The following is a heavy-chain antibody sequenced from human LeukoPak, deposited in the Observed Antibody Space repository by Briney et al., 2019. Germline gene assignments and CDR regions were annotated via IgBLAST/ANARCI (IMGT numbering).Heavy chain of an antibody. CDR2: IYRSGST. J-gene: IGHJ3*02. Sequence: PSETLSLTCTVSGYSISSGYYWGWIRQPPGKGLEWIGSIYRSGSTYYNPSRKSRVTISVDTSKNQFSLKLSSVTAADTAVYYCARGCSGGSCYSRDAFDIWGQGTMVTVSS. D-gene: IGHD2-15*01. CDR3: ARGCSGGSCYSRDAFDI. V-gene: IGHV4-38-2*02. CDR1: GYSISSGYY.